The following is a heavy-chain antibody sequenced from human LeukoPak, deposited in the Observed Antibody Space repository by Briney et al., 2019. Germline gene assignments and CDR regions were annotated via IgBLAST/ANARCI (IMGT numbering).Heavy chain of an antibody. CDR3: ARGSGTTYRPSDY. CDR1: GDSIISYY. V-gene: IGHV4-59*13. J-gene: IGHJ4*02. D-gene: IGHD3-10*01. CDR2: IYYSGST. Sequence: PSETLSLTCTVSGDSIISYYWSWIRQPPGKGLEYIGYIYYSGSTNYNPSLKSRVTISVDTSKNQFSLNLRSVTAADTAVYYCARGSGTTYRPSDYWGQGILVTVSS.